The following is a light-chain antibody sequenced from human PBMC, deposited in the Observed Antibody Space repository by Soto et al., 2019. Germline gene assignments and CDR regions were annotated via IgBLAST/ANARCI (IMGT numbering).Light chain of an antibody. J-gene: IGKJ1*01. CDR2: GAS. Sequence: EIVITQSPATLSVSPGERATLSCRASQSVSSNLAWYQQKPGQAPRLLIYGASTRATGIPARFSGSGSGTEFTLTISSLQSDDFATYYCQQYNSYRAFGQGTKVDIK. CDR3: QQYNSYRA. V-gene: IGKV3-15*01. CDR1: QSVSSN.